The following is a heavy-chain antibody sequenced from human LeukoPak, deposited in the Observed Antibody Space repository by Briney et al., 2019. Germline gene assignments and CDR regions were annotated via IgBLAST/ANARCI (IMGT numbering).Heavy chain of an antibody. Sequence: SGTLSLTCAVSGYSISNGHWWSWVRQPPGKGLEWIGEIHHGGSTNYNPSLKSRVTISVDTSKNQFSLKLSSVTAADTAVYYCARAHCSSTSCYTNWFDPWGQGTLVTVSS. V-gene: IGHV4-4*02. D-gene: IGHD2-2*02. J-gene: IGHJ5*02. CDR1: GYSISNGHW. CDR3: ARAHCSSTSCYTNWFDP. CDR2: IHHGGST.